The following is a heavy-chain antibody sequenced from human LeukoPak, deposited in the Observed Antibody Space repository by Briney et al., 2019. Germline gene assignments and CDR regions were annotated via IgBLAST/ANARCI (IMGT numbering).Heavy chain of an antibody. Sequence: QPGGSLRLSCAASAFTFSSYAMSWVRQAPGKGLEWVSAISGSGGSKYYADSVKGRFTISRATSQNTLYLQMNSLRAEDTVVYYCAKDITTVAYCSSDSCYPDYWGQGTLVTVSS. CDR1: AFTFSSYA. J-gene: IGHJ4*02. D-gene: IGHD2-15*01. CDR3: AKDITTVAYCSSDSCYPDY. CDR2: ISGSGGSK. V-gene: IGHV3-23*01.